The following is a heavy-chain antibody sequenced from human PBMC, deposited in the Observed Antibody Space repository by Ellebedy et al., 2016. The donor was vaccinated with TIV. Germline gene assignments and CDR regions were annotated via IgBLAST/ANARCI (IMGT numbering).Heavy chain of an antibody. CDR3: AREVLTIFGVVLRRGGYYGMDV. D-gene: IGHD3-3*01. J-gene: IGHJ6*02. CDR1: GFTFSSYA. CDR2: ISYDGSNK. Sequence: GESLKISCAASGFTFSSYAMHWVRQAPGKGLEWVAVISYDGSNKYYADSVKGRFTISRDNSKNTLYLQMNSLRAEDTAVYYCAREVLTIFGVVLRRGGYYGMDVWGQGTTVTVSS. V-gene: IGHV3-30-3*01.